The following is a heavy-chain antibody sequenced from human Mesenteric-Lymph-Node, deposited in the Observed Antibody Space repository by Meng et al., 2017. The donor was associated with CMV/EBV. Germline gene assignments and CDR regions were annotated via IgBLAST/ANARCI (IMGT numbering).Heavy chain of an antibody. D-gene: IGHD5-18*01. V-gene: IGHV4-34*01. CDR1: GGSFSGYY. CDR3: ARGGGYSYGIPIDY. J-gene: IGHJ4*02. Sequence: SETLSLTCAVYGGSFSGYYWSWIRQPPGKGLEWIGEINNSGSTNLNPSLKSRVTISVDTSKNQFSLKMTSVTAADTAVYYCARGGGYSYGIPIDYWGQGTLVTVSS. CDR2: INNSGST.